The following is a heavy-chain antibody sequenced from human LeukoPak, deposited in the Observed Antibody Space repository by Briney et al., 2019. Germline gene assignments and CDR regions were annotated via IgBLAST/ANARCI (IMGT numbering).Heavy chain of an antibody. J-gene: IGHJ3*02. Sequence: SQTLSLTCTVSGGSISSGDYYWSWIRQPPGKGLEWIGYIYYSGSTNYNPSLKSRVTISVDTSKNQFSLKLSSVTAADTAVYYCARAGNIWFGDHAAFDIWGQGTMVTVSS. CDR1: GGSISSGDYY. CDR3: ARAGNIWFGDHAAFDI. D-gene: IGHD3-10*01. V-gene: IGHV4-61*08. CDR2: IYYSGST.